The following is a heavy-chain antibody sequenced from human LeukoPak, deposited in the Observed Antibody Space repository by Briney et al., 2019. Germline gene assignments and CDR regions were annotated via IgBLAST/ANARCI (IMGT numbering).Heavy chain of an antibody. D-gene: IGHD2-15*01. CDR2: VNSNTGGT. CDR1: GYRFSDCC. J-gene: IGHJ4*02. Sequence: GASVKVSCKTSGYRFSDCCMHWVRQAPGQGLEWMGWVNSNTGGTHYAQKFEGRVTMTRDTSISTAYMELSRLKFDDTAVYYCARGYCSGGSCYHFESWGQGTLVTVSS. CDR3: ARGYCSGGSCYHFES. V-gene: IGHV1-2*02.